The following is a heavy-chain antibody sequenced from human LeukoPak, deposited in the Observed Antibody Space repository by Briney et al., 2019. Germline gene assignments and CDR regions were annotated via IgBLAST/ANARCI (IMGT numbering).Heavy chain of an antibody. CDR3: ARDRSGSYYGFDY. CDR1: GYTFTTYY. Sequence: ASVKVSCKASGYTFTTYYIHWVRQAPGQGLEWIGIINPSGGGTSYAQKFQGRVTVTMDTSTSTVYMEVSSLRSEDTAVYYCARDRSGSYYGFDYWGQGTLVTVSS. J-gene: IGHJ4*02. V-gene: IGHV1-46*01. D-gene: IGHD1-26*01. CDR2: INPSGGGT.